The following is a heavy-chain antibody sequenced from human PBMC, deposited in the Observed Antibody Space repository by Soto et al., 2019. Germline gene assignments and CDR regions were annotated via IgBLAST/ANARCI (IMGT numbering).Heavy chain of an antibody. D-gene: IGHD6-6*01. CDR3: ARARGSSSPWYYYYGMDV. CDR2: IYYSGST. V-gene: IGHV4-61*01. Sequence: SETLSLTCTVSGGSVSSGSYYWSWIRQPPGKGLEWIGYIYYSGSTNYNPSLKSRVTISVDTSKNQFSLKLSSVTAADTAVYYCARARGSSSPWYYYYGMDVGGQGTTVTVSS. J-gene: IGHJ6*02. CDR1: GGSVSSGSYY.